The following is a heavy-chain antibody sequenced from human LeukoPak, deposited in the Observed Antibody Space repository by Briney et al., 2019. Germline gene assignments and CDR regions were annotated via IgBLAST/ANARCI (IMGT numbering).Heavy chain of an antibody. CDR2: IYHSGST. V-gene: IGHV4-30-2*01. CDR1: GGSISSGGYS. CDR3: ARRITEWLGELSRFQP. D-gene: IGHD3-10*01. J-gene: IGHJ5*02. Sequence: SQTLSLTCAVSGGSISSGGYSWSWIRQPPGKGLEWIGYIYHSGSTYYNPSLKSRVTISVDRSKNQFSLKLSSVTAADTAVYYCARRITEWLGELSRFQPWGQGTLVTVSS.